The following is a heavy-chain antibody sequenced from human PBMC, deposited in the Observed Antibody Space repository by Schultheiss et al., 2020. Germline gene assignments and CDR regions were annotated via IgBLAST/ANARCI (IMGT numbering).Heavy chain of an antibody. Sequence: LSLTCAASGFTFSRYWMSWVRQAPGKGLEWVANIKQDGSEKYYVDSVKGRFTISRDNAKNSLYLQMNSLRAEDTAVYYCARGASPDYWGQGTLVTVSS. V-gene: IGHV3-7*04. J-gene: IGHJ4*02. CDR3: ARGASPDY. CDR2: IKQDGSEK. CDR1: GFTFSRYW.